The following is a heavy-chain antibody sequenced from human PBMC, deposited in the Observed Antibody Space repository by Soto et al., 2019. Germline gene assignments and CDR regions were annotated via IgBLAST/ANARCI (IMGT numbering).Heavy chain of an antibody. CDR3: ARGVRDYVWGSYRVNAFDI. J-gene: IGHJ3*02. CDR2: MNPNSGNT. D-gene: IGHD3-16*02. Sequence: ASVKVSCKASGYTFTSYDINWVRQATGQGLEWMGWMNPNSGNTGYAQKFQGRVTMTRNTSISTAYMELSSLRPEDTAVYYCARGVRDYVWGSYRVNAFDIWGQGTMVTV. V-gene: IGHV1-8*01. CDR1: GYTFTSYD.